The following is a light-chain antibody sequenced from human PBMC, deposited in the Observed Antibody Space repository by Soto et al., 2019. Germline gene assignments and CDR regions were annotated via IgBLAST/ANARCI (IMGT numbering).Light chain of an antibody. CDR3: AAWDDSLNGFYV. J-gene: IGLJ1*01. V-gene: IGLV1-44*01. Sequence: QSVLTQPPSASGTPGQRVTISCSGSSSNIGTNTVNWYLQLPGTAPKLLIYNNDQRPSGVPERFSGSESGTSASLAISGLQSEDEANYYCAAWDDSLNGFYVFGSGTKLTVL. CDR2: NND. CDR1: SSNIGTNT.